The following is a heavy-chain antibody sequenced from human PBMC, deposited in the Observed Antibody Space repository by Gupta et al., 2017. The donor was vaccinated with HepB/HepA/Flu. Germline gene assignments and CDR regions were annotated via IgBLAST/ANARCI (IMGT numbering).Heavy chain of an antibody. V-gene: IGHV3-7*01. J-gene: IGHJ4*02. CDR3: ARLQWFGESSRYRAFDY. Sequence: EVHLVESGGGLVQPGGSLKLSCAASGFTFPTSWMSWVRWAPGEGLEWVASIKEDGSDEHYVDSVKGRFTISRDNAKNSLYLQMNSLRAEDTAVYYCARLQWFGESSRYRAFDYWGQGTLVTVSS. D-gene: IGHD3-10*01. CDR2: IKEDGSDE. CDR1: GFTFPTSW.